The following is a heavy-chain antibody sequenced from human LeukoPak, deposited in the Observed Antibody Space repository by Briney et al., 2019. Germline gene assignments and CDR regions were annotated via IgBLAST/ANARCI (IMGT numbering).Heavy chain of an antibody. D-gene: IGHD6-19*01. CDR1: GFTFSSYS. CDR3: ARYSSGWFDF. J-gene: IGHJ4*02. Sequence: GGSLRLSCPASGFTFSSYSMNWVRQAPGKGLEWVANIKQDGNEKFYVDSVKGRFTISRDNAKNSLFLRMNSLRAEDTAAYYCARYSSGWFDFRGQGTLVTVSS. V-gene: IGHV3-7*04. CDR2: IKQDGNEK.